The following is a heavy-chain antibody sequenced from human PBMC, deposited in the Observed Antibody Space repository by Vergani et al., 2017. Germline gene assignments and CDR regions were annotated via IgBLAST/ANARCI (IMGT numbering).Heavy chain of an antibody. CDR2: ISSSGRTI. CDR3: ARAYQGYCTNGVCYTWPYFDY. V-gene: IGHV3-48*03. Sequence: EVQLVESGGGLVQPGGSLRLSCAASGFTFSSYEMNWVRQAPGKGLEWVSYISSSGRTIYYADSVKGRFTISRDNAKNSLYLQMNGLRAEDTAVYYCARAYQGYCTNGVCYTWPYFDYWGQGTLVTVSS. D-gene: IGHD2-8*01. J-gene: IGHJ4*02. CDR1: GFTFSSYE.